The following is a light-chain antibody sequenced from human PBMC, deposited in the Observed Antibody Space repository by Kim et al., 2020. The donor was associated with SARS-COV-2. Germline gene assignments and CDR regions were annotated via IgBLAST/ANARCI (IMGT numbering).Light chain of an antibody. CDR1: QTVVNN. Sequence: EIVMTQSPASLSVSPGERATLSCRASQTVVNNLAWYQQKPGQAPRLLIYAASTRANGIAARFSGSGPGTDFTLTITSLQSEDSAVYYCQQYNDWPSITFGRGTRLEIK. CDR2: AAS. CDR3: QQYNDWPSIT. V-gene: IGKV3-15*01. J-gene: IGKJ5*01.